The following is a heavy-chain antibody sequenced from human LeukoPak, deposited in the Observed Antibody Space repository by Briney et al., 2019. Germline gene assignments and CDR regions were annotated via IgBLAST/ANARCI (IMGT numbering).Heavy chain of an antibody. Sequence: GGSLRLSCAASGFTFSSYAMSWVRQPPGKGLEWVSGISGSGDSTYYADSVKGQFAISRDNSKSTLYLQMNSLRAEDTAVYYCAKEGPRGLAFDIWGQGTMVTVSS. CDR3: AKEGPRGLAFDI. CDR2: ISGSGDST. CDR1: GFTFSSYA. J-gene: IGHJ3*02. V-gene: IGHV3-23*01.